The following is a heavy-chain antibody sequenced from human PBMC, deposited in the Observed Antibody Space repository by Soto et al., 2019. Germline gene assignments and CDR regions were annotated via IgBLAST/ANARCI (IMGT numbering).Heavy chain of an antibody. CDR2: ISNSGDTI. CDR3: AGPVRAPTNYDYYDMDV. J-gene: IGHJ6*02. V-gene: IGHV3-23*01. CDR1: GFTFSYYT. Sequence: EVQLLESGGGLVQPGGSLRLSCVASGFTFSYYTMSWVRQAPGKGLEWVSGISNSGDTIYYADSVKGRFTISRDNFKNTLYLQMNSLRADGTAVYYCAGPVRAPTNYDYYDMDVRGQGATVTVSS. D-gene: IGHD1-26*01.